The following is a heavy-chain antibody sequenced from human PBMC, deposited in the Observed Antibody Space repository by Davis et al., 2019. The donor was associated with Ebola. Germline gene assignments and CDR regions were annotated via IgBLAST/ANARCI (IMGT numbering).Heavy chain of an antibody. CDR2: IRSKANSYAT. D-gene: IGHD2-2*02. Sequence: GESLKISCAASGFTFSGSAMHWVRQASGKGLEWVGRIRSKANSYATAYAASVKGRFTISRDDSKNTAYLQMNSLRAEDTAVYYCARVDSVTYTSLDYWGQGTLVTVSS. J-gene: IGHJ4*02. CDR3: ARVDSVTYTSLDY. V-gene: IGHV3-73*01. CDR1: GFTFSGSA.